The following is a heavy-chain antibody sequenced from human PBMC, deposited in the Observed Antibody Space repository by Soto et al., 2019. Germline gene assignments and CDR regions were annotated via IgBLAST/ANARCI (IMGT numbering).Heavy chain of an antibody. CDR2: IRSKANSYAT. V-gene: IGHV3-73*01. Sequence: GGSLRLSCAASGFTFSGSAMHWVRQASGKGLEWVGRIRSKANSYATAYAASVKGRFTISRDDSKNTAYLQMNSLKTEDTAVYYCSAIVASVTGQTGESSVGDYWGQGTLVTVSS. CDR3: SAIVASVTGQTGESSVGDY. J-gene: IGHJ4*02. CDR1: GFTFSGSA. D-gene: IGHD7-27*01.